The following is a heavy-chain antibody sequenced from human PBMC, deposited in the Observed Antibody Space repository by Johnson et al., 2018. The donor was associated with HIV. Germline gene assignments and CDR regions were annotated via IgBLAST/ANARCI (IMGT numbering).Heavy chain of an antibody. J-gene: IGHJ3*01. Sequence: EVQLVESGGGVVQPGGSLKLSCAGSGFAFTDSAMHWVRQASGQGLEWVGRIRSKGNAYATAYPASVKGRFTISRDDSKNTAYLQMNSLKIEDTALYYCAKERAIGYHLAAFDFWGQVTLVTVSS. CDR3: AKERAIGYHLAAFDF. CDR1: GFAFTDSA. V-gene: IGHV3-73*01. D-gene: IGHD3-22*01. CDR2: IRSKGNAYAT.